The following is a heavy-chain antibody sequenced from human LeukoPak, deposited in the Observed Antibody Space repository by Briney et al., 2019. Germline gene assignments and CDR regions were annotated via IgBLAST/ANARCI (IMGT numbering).Heavy chain of an antibody. CDR1: GGSISSSSYY. CDR2: IYSGGST. D-gene: IGHD3-22*01. V-gene: IGHV3-66*01. Sequence: PSETLSLTCTVSGGSISSSSYYWGWVRQAPGKGLEWVSVIYSGGSTYYADSVKGRFTISRDNSKNTLYLQMNSLRAEDTAVYYCARAVGGYYYDSSGYYLSWFYFDYWGQGTLVTVSS. J-gene: IGHJ4*02. CDR3: ARAVGGYYYDSSGYYLSWFYFDY.